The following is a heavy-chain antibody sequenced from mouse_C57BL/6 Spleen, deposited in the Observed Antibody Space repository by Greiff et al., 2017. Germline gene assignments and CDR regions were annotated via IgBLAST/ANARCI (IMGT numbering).Heavy chain of an antibody. D-gene: IGHD2-1*01. Sequence: EVQLQQSGPELVKPGASVKISCKASGYSFTDYNMNWVKQSNGKSLEWIGVISPNYGTTSYNQKFKGKATLTVDQSSSTAYMQLNSLTSEDSAVYYCARGGYPDYGIHYYAMDYWGQGTSVTVSS. CDR2: ISPNYGTT. V-gene: IGHV1-39*01. J-gene: IGHJ4*01. CDR3: ARGGYPDYGIHYYAMDY. CDR1: GYSFTDYN.